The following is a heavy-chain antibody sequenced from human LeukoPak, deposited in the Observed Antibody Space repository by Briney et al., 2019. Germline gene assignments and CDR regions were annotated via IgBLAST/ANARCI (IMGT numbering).Heavy chain of an antibody. V-gene: IGHV3-30-3*01. CDR2: ISYDGSNK. CDR3: ARDYYDSSGFDY. J-gene: IGHJ4*02. D-gene: IGHD3-22*01. CDR1: GFTFSSYA. Sequence: GRSLRLSCAASGFTFSSYAMHWVRQAPGRGLEWVAVISYDGSNKYYADSVKGRFTISRDNSKNTLYLQMNSLRAEDTAVYYCARDYYDSSGFDYWGQGTLVTVS.